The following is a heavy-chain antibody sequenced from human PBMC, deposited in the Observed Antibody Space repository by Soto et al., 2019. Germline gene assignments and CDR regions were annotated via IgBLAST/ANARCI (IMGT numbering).Heavy chain of an antibody. CDR2: INHSGST. CDR1: GGSFSGYY. Sequence: SETLSLTCAVYGGSFSGYYWSWIRQPPGKGLEWIGEINHSGSTNYNPSLKSRVTISVDTSKNQFSLKLSSVTAADTAVYYCAVYGTSARDYSYIDLWGKGTTVTVSS. D-gene: IGHD3-10*01. J-gene: IGHJ6*03. CDR3: AVYGTSARDYSYIDL. V-gene: IGHV4-34*01.